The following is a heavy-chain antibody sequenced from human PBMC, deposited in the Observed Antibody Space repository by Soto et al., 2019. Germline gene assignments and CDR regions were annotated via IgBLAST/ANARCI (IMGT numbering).Heavy chain of an antibody. J-gene: IGHJ4*02. CDR2: SYYSGST. D-gene: IGHD4-17*01. V-gene: IGHV4-31*03. CDR1: GGSISNDNYY. Sequence: QVQLRESGPGLVKPSQTLSLTCTVSGGSISNDNYYWTWIRLHPGKGLEWIGYSYYSGSTYYNASLKSRFSISVDTSKNQFSLKLSSVTAADTAVYYCVATTVTTISLDYWGQGTLVTVSS. CDR3: VATTVTTISLDY.